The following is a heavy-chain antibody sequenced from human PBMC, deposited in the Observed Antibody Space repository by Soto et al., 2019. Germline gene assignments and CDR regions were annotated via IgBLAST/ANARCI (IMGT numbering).Heavy chain of an antibody. CDR3: ARGPSPLAY. D-gene: IGHD6-6*01. CDR1: GDSVSSNSAA. V-gene: IGHV6-1*01. Sequence: PSQTLSLTCAISGDSVSSNSAAWNWIRQSPSRGLEWLGRTYYRSRWYSDYAGSVKSRITINADTSRNQFSLHLNSVTPQDTAVYYCARGPSPLAYWGRGTVVTVSS. J-gene: IGHJ4*02. CDR2: TYYRSRWYS.